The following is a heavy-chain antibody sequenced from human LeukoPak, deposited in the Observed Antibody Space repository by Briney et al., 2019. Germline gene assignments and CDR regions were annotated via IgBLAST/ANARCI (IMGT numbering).Heavy chain of an antibody. CDR1: GFTVSSNY. D-gene: IGHD6-19*01. V-gene: IGHV3-21*01. J-gene: IGHJ4*02. CDR2: ISSSSSYI. CDR3: ARESSGWYGVEGYSLDY. Sequence: GGSLRLSCAASGFTVSSNYMNWVRQAPGKGLEWVSSISSSSSYIYYADSVKGRFTISRDNAKNSLYLQMNSLRAEDTAVYYCARESSGWYGVEGYSLDYWGQGTLVTVSS.